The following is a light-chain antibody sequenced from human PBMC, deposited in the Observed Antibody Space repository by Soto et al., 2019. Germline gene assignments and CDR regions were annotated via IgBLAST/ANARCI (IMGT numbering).Light chain of an antibody. Sequence: DIQMTQSPSSLSASVGDRVTITCRASQSISTYLHWYQQKPGTAPKLLIYAASSLQSGVPSRFSGSGSGTDFTFTISSLQPEDIATYYCQQYSHLITFGQGTRLEIK. CDR2: AAS. J-gene: IGKJ5*01. V-gene: IGKV1-39*01. CDR1: QSISTY. CDR3: QQYSHLIT.